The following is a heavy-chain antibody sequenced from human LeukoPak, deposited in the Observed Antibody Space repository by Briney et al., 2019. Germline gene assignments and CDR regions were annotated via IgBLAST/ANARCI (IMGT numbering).Heavy chain of an antibody. V-gene: IGHV3-48*03. D-gene: IGHD1-26*01. CDR1: GFTFSSYE. Sequence: PGGSLRLSCAASGFTFSSYEMNWVRQAPGKGLEWVSVIYGGGSTYYADSVKGRFTISRDNAKNSLYLQMNSLRAEDTAVYYCARDQSGSYYNYYYYYMDVWGKGTTVTISS. J-gene: IGHJ6*03. CDR3: ARDQSGSYYNYYYYYMDV. CDR2: IYGGGST.